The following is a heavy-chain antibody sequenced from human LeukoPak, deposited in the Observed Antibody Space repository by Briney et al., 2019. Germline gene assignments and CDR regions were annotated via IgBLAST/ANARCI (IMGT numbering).Heavy chain of an antibody. D-gene: IGHD3-10*01. Sequence: PSETLSLTCTVSGGSISSSSYYWGWIRQPPGKGLEWIGSIYYSGSTYYNPSLKSRVTISVDTSKNQFSLKLSSVTAADTAVYYCARVALLWFGEFGGWFDPWGQGTLVTVSS. CDR2: IYYSGST. V-gene: IGHV4-39*07. CDR3: ARVALLWFGEFGGWFDP. CDR1: GGSISSSSYY. J-gene: IGHJ5*02.